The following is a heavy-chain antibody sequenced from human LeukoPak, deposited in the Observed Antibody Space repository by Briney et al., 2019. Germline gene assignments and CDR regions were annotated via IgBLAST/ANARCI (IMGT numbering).Heavy chain of an antibody. CDR3: ARDFGTSSWYIFDY. V-gene: IGHV4-34*01. D-gene: IGHD6-13*01. CDR2: INHSGST. Sequence: TSSETLSLTCAVYGGSFSGYYWSWIRQPPGKGLEWIGEINHSGSTNYNPSLKSRVTISVDTSKNQFSLKLSSVTAADTAVYYCARDFGTSSWYIFDYWGQGTLVTVSS. CDR1: GGSFSGYY. J-gene: IGHJ4*02.